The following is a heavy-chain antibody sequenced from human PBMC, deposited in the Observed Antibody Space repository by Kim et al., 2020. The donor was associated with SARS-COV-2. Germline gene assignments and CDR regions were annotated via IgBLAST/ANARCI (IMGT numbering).Heavy chain of an antibody. V-gene: IGHV1-69*01. J-gene: IGHJ6*02. Sequence: FQGRVTITADESTSTAYMELSSLRSEDTAVYYCARDRGTMAVAGLYDMDVWGQGTTVTVSS. CDR3: ARDRGTMAVAGLYDMDV. D-gene: IGHD6-19*01.